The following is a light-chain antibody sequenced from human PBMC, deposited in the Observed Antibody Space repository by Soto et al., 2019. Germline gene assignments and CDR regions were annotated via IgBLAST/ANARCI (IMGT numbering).Light chain of an antibody. CDR3: QQGYSFPVT. CDR1: QDIGDW. CDR2: AAS. V-gene: IGKV1-12*01. Sequence: DIQMTQSPSTLSASVGDRVSMACRARQDIGDWLAWYQQKPGKAPKLLVYAASSLQSGVPSRFSGSGSGTDFTLTIGSLQPEDFATYYCQQGYSFPVTFGGGTKVDIK. J-gene: IGKJ4*01.